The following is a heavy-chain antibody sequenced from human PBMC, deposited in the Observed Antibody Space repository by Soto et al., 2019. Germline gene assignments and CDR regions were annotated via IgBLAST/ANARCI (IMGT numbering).Heavy chain of an antibody. J-gene: IGHJ4*02. D-gene: IGHD2-15*01. V-gene: IGHV3-30*18. Sequence: QVQLVESGGGVVQPGRSLRLSCAASGFTFSSYGMHWVRQAPGKGLEWVAVMSWDGSDEFYEETVKGRFTVSRDNSRNTLYLQMNSLRPEDTAVYYCAQEGCSGGICYGFDYWGQGTLVTVSS. CDR1: GFTFSSYG. CDR2: MSWDGSDE. CDR3: AQEGCSGGICYGFDY.